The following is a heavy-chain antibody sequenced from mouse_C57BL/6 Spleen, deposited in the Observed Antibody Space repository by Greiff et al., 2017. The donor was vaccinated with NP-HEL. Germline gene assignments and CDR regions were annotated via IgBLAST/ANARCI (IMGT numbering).Heavy chain of an antibody. CDR2: IWSDGST. D-gene: IGHD2-5*01. V-gene: IGHV2-6-1*01. Sequence: QVQLKESGPGLVAPSQSLSITCTVSGFSLTSYGVHWVRQPPGKGLEWLVVIWSDGSTTYNSALKSRLSISKDNSKSQVFLKMNSLQTDDTAMYYCARHKTLYSNYDAMDYWGQGTSVTVSS. CDR3: ARHKTLYSNYDAMDY. J-gene: IGHJ4*01. CDR1: GFSLTSYG.